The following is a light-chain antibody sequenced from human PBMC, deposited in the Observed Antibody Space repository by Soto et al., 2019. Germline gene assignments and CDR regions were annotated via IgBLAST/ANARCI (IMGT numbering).Light chain of an antibody. CDR3: SSYTSSSTWV. Sequence: QSALTQPASVSGSPGQSITISCTGTSSDVGGYNNVSWYQQHPGKAPKLMIYEVSNRPSGVSNRFSGSKSGNTASLTVFGLQAEDEAAYYCSSYTSSSTWVFGGGTKLTVL. CDR1: SSDVGGYNN. V-gene: IGLV2-14*01. J-gene: IGLJ3*02. CDR2: EVS.